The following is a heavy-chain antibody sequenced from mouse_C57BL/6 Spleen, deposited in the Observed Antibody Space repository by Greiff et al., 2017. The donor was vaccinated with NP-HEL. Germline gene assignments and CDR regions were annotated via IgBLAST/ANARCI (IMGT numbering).Heavy chain of an antibody. Sequence: QVHVKQPGAELVRPGSSVKLSCKASGYTFTSYWMDWVKQRPGQGLEWIGNIYPSDSETHYNQKFKDKATLTVDKSSSTAYMQLSSLTSEDSAVYYCARGYYGSSGFAYWGQGTLVTVSA. V-gene: IGHV1-61*01. J-gene: IGHJ3*01. CDR1: GYTFTSYW. CDR3: ARGYYGSSGFAY. D-gene: IGHD1-1*01. CDR2: IYPSDSET.